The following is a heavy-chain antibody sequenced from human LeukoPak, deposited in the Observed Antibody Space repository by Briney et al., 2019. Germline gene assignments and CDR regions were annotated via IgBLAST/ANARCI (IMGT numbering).Heavy chain of an antibody. Sequence: PSQTLSLTCTVSGGSISSGSYYWIWIRPPAGKGLEWIGRIYTSGSTNYHPSLKRRVTISVDSSKNQFSLKLSSVTSADTAVYYCARAGGVQLWSLYYFDYWGQGTLVTVSS. V-gene: IGHV4-61*02. CDR2: IYTSGST. D-gene: IGHD5-18*01. CDR3: ARAGGVQLWSLYYFDY. CDR1: GGSISSGSYY. J-gene: IGHJ4*02.